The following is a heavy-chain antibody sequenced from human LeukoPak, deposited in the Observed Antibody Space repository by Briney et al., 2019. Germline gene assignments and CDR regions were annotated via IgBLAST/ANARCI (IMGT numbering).Heavy chain of an antibody. D-gene: IGHD6-13*01. CDR1: GGSISTSYYY. Sequence: SETLSLTCTVSGGSISTSYYYWGWVRQPPGKGLEWIGSIYYNGSTYYNPSLKSRVTISVDTSKNQFSLKLSSVTAADTAVYYCARERPRSYKQQLVRVFSPFDYWGQGTLVTVSS. V-gene: IGHV4-39*07. J-gene: IGHJ4*02. CDR2: IYYNGST. CDR3: ARERPRSYKQQLVRVFSPFDY.